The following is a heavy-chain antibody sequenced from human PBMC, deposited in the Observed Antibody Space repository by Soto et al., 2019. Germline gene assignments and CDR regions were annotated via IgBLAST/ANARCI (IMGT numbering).Heavy chain of an antibody. J-gene: IGHJ5*02. Sequence: QVQLVQSGAEVKKPGASVKVSCKASGYTFTSYAMHWVRQAPGQRLEWMGWINAGNGNTKYSQKFQGRVTITRDTSASTASVELSSVRSEDTGVYYCARVSYGYEWFDPWGQGTLVTVSS. V-gene: IGHV1-3*01. CDR3: ARVSYGYEWFDP. D-gene: IGHD5-18*01. CDR1: GYTFTSYA. CDR2: INAGNGNT.